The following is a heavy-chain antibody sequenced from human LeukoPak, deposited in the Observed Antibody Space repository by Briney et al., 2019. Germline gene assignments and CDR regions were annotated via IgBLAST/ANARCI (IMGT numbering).Heavy chain of an antibody. D-gene: IGHD3-9*01. CDR1: GGSISSYY. Sequence: SETLSLTCTVSGGSISSYYWSWIRQPPVKDLEWIGYMYYSGSTKYNPSLKSRVTISVDTSKNQFSLKLSSVTAADTAVYYCARHGHILNRYLDYWGQGTLVTVSS. J-gene: IGHJ4*02. CDR2: MYYSGST. V-gene: IGHV4-59*08. CDR3: ARHGHILNRYLDY.